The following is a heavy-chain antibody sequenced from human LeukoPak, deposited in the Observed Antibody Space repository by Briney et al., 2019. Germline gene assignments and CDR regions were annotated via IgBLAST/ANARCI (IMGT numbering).Heavy chain of an antibody. CDR1: GFTFDDYG. Sequence: GGSLRLSCAASGFTFDDYGLSWVRQVPGKGLEWVSGLNWNGASTGYADSVKGRFTISRDNAKNSLYLQMNSLRAEDTAVYYCAREIDDSSGYYPYYFDYWGQGTLVTVSS. D-gene: IGHD3-22*01. J-gene: IGHJ4*02. CDR3: AREIDDSSGYYPYYFDY. V-gene: IGHV3-20*04. CDR2: LNWNGAST.